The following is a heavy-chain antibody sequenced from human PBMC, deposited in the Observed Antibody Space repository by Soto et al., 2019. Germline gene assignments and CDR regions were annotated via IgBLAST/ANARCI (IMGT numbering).Heavy chain of an antibody. D-gene: IGHD2-2*01. CDR1: GYSFTSYW. CDR3: ARQGCISTSCRGNWFDP. CDR2: IYPGDSDT. Sequence: PGESLKISCKGSGYSFTSYWIGWVRQMPGKGLEWMGIIYPGDSDTRYSPSFQGQVTISADKSISTAYLQWSSLKASDTAMYYCARQGCISTSCRGNWFDPWGQGTLVTVSS. V-gene: IGHV5-51*01. J-gene: IGHJ5*02.